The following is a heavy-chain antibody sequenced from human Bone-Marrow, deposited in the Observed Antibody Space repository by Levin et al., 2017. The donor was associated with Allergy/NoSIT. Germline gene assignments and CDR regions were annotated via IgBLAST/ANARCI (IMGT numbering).Heavy chain of an antibody. CDR2: ITANANNI. CDR3: ARDRYCGGHCYSSPSDS. J-gene: IGHJ4*02. D-gene: IGHD2-21*02. Sequence: GGSLRLSCAASGFLFTSFSFAWVRQAPGKGLEWVASITANANNIYYADSVEGRFTISRDDAKNSLYLQMDSLRAEDTAIYYCARDRYCGGHCYSSPSDSSRQGTLVSVSS. CDR1: GFLFTSFS. V-gene: IGHV3-21*01.